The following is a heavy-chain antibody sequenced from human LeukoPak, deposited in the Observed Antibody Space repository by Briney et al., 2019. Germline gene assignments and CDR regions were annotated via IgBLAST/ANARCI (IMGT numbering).Heavy chain of an antibody. Sequence: PPETLSLTCTVSGGSISSYYWSWIRQPPGKGLEWIGYIYYSGSTNYNPSLKSRVTISVDTSKNQFSLKLSSVTAADTAVYYCARGMQLLVRDAFDVWGLGTMVTVSS. J-gene: IGHJ3*01. V-gene: IGHV4-59*08. CDR1: GGSISSYY. CDR2: IYYSGST. D-gene: IGHD6-13*01. CDR3: ARGMQLLVRDAFDV.